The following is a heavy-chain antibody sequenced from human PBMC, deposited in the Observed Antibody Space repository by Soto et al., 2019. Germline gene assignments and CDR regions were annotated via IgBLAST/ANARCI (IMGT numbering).Heavy chain of an antibody. V-gene: IGHV3-21*01. Sequence: EVQLVESGGGLVKPGGSLRLSCAASGFTFSSYSMNWVRQAPGKGLEWVSSISSSSSYIYYADSVKGRFTISRDNAKNSLYLQMNSLRAEDTAVYYCARDRDYGVTHDAFDIWGQGTMVTVSS. CDR2: ISSSSSYI. D-gene: IGHD4-17*01. J-gene: IGHJ3*02. CDR3: ARDRDYGVTHDAFDI. CDR1: GFTFSSYS.